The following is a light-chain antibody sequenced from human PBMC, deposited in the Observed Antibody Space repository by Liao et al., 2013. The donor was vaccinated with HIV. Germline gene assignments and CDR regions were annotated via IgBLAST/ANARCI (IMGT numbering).Light chain of an antibody. J-gene: IGLJ3*02. CDR1: DIGSKS. CDR3: QVWDTGNDHPRV. Sequence: SYVLTQPPSVSVAPGKTARIPCGGNDIGSKSVHWYQQKPGQAPVLVIYRGNNRPSGIPERFSASNSGNTATLTITRAQVGDEADYHCQVWDTGNDHPRVFGGGTKLSVL. V-gene: IGLV3-21*01. CDR2: RGN.